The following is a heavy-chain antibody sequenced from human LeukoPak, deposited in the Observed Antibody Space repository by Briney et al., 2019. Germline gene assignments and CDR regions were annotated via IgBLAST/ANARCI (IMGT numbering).Heavy chain of an antibody. CDR3: ARDEGQRAHDY. CDR2: IYYSGST. Sequence: SETLSLTCTVSGGCISSSSYYWGWIRQPPGKGLEWIGSIYYSGSTYYNPSLKSRVTISVDTSKNQFSLKLSSVTAADTAVYYCARDEGQRAHDYWGQGTLVTVSS. J-gene: IGHJ4*02. CDR1: GGCISSSSYY. V-gene: IGHV4-39*07. D-gene: IGHD2-2*01.